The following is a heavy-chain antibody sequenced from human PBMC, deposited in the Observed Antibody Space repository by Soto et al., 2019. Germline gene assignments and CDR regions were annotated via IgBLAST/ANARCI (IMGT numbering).Heavy chain of an antibody. CDR1: GYTFTDYY. Sequence: QLQLVQSGAEAKKPGASVKVSCKASGYTFTDYYMHWVRQAPGQGLEWMGWINPGSGGTNFAQKFQGRVTMTRDTSISTAYMEVSSLTSDDTAVYYCARGVGSSWFDPWGQGTLVTVSS. D-gene: IGHD6-25*01. CDR3: ARGVGSSWFDP. J-gene: IGHJ5*02. CDR2: INPGSGGT. V-gene: IGHV1-2*02.